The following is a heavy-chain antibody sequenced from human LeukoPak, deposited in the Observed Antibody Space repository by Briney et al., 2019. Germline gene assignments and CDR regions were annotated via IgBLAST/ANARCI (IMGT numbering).Heavy chain of an antibody. CDR1: GVSISSSYQC. CDR2: MYYIGTP. CDR3: ARHRHTAMETIDH. V-gene: IGHV4-39*01. D-gene: IGHD5-18*01. J-gene: IGHJ4*02. Sequence: PSETLSLTCTVSGVSISSSYQCWGWVRQPPGKGLEWIGSMYYIGTPYYNPSLESPVTISVDTSKNQFSLKLRYVTASDTAVYYCARHRHTAMETIDHWGQGALVTVSS.